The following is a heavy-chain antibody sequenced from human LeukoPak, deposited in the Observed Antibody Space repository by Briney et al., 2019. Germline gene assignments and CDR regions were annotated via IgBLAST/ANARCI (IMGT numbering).Heavy chain of an antibody. Sequence: PGGSLRLSCAASGFTFNGYWMSWVRQAPGKGLEWVANIKEDGSAQYYVGSVKGRFTISRDNSKNMLYLQMNSLRAEDTAIYYCAKEAGSMLPCDYWGQGTLVTVSS. CDR1: GFTFNGYW. CDR3: AKEAGSMLPCDY. D-gene: IGHD2-8*01. CDR2: IKEDGSAQ. J-gene: IGHJ4*02. V-gene: IGHV3-7*03.